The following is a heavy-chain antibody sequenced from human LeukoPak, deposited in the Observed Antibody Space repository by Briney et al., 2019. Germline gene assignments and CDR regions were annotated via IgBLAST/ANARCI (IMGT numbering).Heavy chain of an antibody. D-gene: IGHD5-18*01. CDR2: IYSGGST. CDR1: GFTVSSNY. Sequence: GGSLRLSCAASGFTVSSNYMSWVRQAPGKGLEWVSVIYSGGSTYYADSVKGRFTISRDNSKNTLYLQMNSLRAEDTAVYYCARASSSDEYSYGLGILFDIWGQGTMVTVSS. J-gene: IGHJ3*02. CDR3: ARASSSDEYSYGLGILFDI. V-gene: IGHV3-66*01.